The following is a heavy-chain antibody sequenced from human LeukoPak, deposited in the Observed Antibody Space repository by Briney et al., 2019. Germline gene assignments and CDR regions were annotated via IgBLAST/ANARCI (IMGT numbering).Heavy chain of an antibody. V-gene: IGHV4-39*01. J-gene: IGHJ6*02. Sequence: PSETLSLTCTVSGGSTSASNFYWGWIRLPPGKGLEWIGSIYYSGGTSYNPSLKSRVTISVDTSKNQFSLRLSFVTAADTAVYYCARHASDSSGFCNYYGMDVWGQGTTVTVSS. D-gene: IGHD3-22*01. CDR2: IYYSGGT. CDR3: ARHASDSSGFCNYYGMDV. CDR1: GGSTSASNFY.